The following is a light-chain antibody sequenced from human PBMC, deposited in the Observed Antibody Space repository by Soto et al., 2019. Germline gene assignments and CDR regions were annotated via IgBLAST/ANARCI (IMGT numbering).Light chain of an antibody. V-gene: IGKV3-20*01. CDR1: QSGRSRY. CDR3: QQYGSAVT. CDR2: DAS. J-gene: IGKJ4*01. Sequence: DIVLTQSPGTLSLSPGERATLSCRASQSGRSRYLAWYQHKAGHAPRILIYDASRRATGIPDRFSGSGSGTDFTLSISRLKPEDCAVYYCQQYGSAVTFGGRNKGEIK.